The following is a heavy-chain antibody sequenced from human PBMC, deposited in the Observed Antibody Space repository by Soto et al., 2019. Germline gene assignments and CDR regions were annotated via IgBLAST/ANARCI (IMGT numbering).Heavy chain of an antibody. Sequence: GGSLRLSCAASGFTFSSYAMSWVRQAPGKGLEWVSAISGSGGSTYYADSVKGRFTISRDNSKNTLYLQMNSLRAEDTAVYYCAKSGVAAYIYYYYYYGMDVWGQGTTVTVSS. CDR3: AKSGVAAYIYYYYYYGMDV. D-gene: IGHD6-6*01. V-gene: IGHV3-23*01. CDR1: GFTFSSYA. J-gene: IGHJ6*02. CDR2: ISGSGGST.